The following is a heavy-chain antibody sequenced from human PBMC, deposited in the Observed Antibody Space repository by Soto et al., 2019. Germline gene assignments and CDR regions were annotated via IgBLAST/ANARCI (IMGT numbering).Heavy chain of an antibody. CDR3: AKGARGTIKDAFDI. J-gene: IGHJ3*02. Sequence: GGSLRLSCAASGFTFSSYGMHWVRQAPGKGLEWVAVISYDGSNKYYADSVKGQFTISRDNSKNTLYLQMNSLRAEDTAVYYCAKGARGTIKDAFDIWGQGTMVTVSS. CDR1: GFTFSSYG. V-gene: IGHV3-30*18. CDR2: ISYDGSNK. D-gene: IGHD5-12*01.